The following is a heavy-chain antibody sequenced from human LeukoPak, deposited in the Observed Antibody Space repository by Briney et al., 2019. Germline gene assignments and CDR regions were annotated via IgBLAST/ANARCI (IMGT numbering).Heavy chain of an antibody. J-gene: IGHJ4*02. CDR1: GGSISSGSYY. D-gene: IGHD5-12*01. CDR3: AREGYGGYLGG. Sequence: SQTLSLTCTVSGGSISSGSYYWSWIRQPAGKGLEWIGRIYTSGSTNYNPSLKSRVTISVDTSKNQFSLKLSSVTAADTAVYYCAREGYGGYLGGWGQGTLVTVSS. V-gene: IGHV4-61*02. CDR2: IYTSGST.